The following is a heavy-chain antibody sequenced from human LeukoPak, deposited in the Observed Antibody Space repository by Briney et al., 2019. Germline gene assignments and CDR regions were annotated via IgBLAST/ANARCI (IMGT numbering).Heavy chain of an antibody. Sequence: GGSLRLSCAASGFSIRSYEMNWVRQAPGKGLEWVSYISSSGTTIYYADSVKGRFTISRDNAKNSLYLQMNSLRAEDTAVYYCARVELAPYYYDMDVWGKGTTVTVSS. V-gene: IGHV3-48*03. CDR1: GFSIRSYE. CDR3: ARVELAPYYYDMDV. J-gene: IGHJ6*03. D-gene: IGHD1-7*01. CDR2: ISSSGTTI.